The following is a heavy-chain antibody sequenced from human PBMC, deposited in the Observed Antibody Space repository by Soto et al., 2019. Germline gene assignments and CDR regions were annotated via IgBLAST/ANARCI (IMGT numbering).Heavy chain of an antibody. Sequence: PETLSLTCAVSGGSXSTSNWWRWVRQPPGKGLEWIGEAYRTGSTTYNPSLESRLTISVDKSKNQFSLKLTSVTAADTAVYYCARARATIAAAAIFDCWGQGTLVTVS. CDR1: GGSXSTSNW. D-gene: IGHD6-13*01. J-gene: IGHJ4*02. V-gene: IGHV4-4*03. CDR2: AYRTGST. CDR3: ARARATIAAAAIFDC.